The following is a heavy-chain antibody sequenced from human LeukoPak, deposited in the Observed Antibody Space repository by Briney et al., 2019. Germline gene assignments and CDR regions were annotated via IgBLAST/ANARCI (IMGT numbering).Heavy chain of an antibody. CDR2: IYYSGVT. CDR3: ARHVTISGPYDASDI. CDR1: GDSISSYY. V-gene: IGHV4-59*08. D-gene: IGHD5-24*01. Sequence: SETLSLTCTASGDSISSYYWSWIRQPPGNGLEWIGYIYYSGVTDYNPSLKSRVTISVDTSKNQFSLKLRSVTAADTAVYYCARHVTISGPYDASDIWGQGTMVTVSP. J-gene: IGHJ3*02.